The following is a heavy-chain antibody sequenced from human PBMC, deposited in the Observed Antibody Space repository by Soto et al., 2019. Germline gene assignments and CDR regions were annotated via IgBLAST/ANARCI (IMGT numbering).Heavy chain of an antibody. J-gene: IGHJ4*02. CDR1: GFTFSSHG. D-gene: IGHD4-17*01. V-gene: IGHV3-30*03. CDR2: ISYDGSDE. Sequence: QVHLVESGGGVVQPGRSLRLSCAASGFTFSSHGMHWVRQAPGKGLEWVAVISYDGSDESYADSVKGRFTISRDNSKNTLSLQMNTLRPEDTAVYYCARDQISGDYGAQFDYWGQGTLVTVSS. CDR3: ARDQISGDYGAQFDY.